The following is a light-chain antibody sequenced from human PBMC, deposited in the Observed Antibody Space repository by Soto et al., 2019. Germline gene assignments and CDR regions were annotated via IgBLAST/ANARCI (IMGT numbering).Light chain of an antibody. Sequence: DIVLTPSPATLSLSPGEGATLSCRASQSVTTYLAWHQQRPGQAPRLLIYDTSTRAPGIPARFSGSGSGRDFTLTISSLEPEDFAVYYCQQRSSWPLTFGGGTKVEI. CDR1: QSVTTY. V-gene: IGKV3-11*02. J-gene: IGKJ4*01. CDR3: QQRSSWPLT. CDR2: DTS.